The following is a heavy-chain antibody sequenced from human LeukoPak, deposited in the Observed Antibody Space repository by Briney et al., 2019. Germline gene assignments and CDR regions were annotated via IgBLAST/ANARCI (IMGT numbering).Heavy chain of an antibody. CDR3: ASYHSSGSHYY. Sequence: GGSLRLSCAASGFTFSNAWMSWVRQAPGKGLEWVGRIKSKTDGGTTDYAAPVKGRFTISRDDSKNTLYLQMDSLRGEDTALYYCASYHSSGSHYYWGQGTLVTVSS. CDR2: IKSKTDGGTT. V-gene: IGHV3-15*01. D-gene: IGHD6-19*01. J-gene: IGHJ4*02. CDR1: GFTFSNAW.